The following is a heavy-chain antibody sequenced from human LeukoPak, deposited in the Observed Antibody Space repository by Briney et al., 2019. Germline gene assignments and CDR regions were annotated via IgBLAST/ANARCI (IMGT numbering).Heavy chain of an antibody. CDR1: GGSISSGSYY. V-gene: IGHV4-61*02. CDR2: IYTSGST. J-gene: IGHJ6*03. Sequence: PSQTLSLTCTVSGGSISSGSYYWSWIRQPAGKGLEWIGRIYTSGSTNYNPSLKSRVTISVDTSKNQFSLKLSSVTAADTAVYYCARDRCSGGSCYPYYYYYMDVWGKGTTVTISS. D-gene: IGHD2-15*01. CDR3: ARDRCSGGSCYPYYYYYMDV.